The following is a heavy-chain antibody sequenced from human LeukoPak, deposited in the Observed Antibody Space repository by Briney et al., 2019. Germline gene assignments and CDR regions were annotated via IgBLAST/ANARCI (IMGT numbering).Heavy chain of an antibody. J-gene: IGHJ6*02. CDR2: ISCDGSNK. V-gene: IGHV3-30-3*01. CDR1: GFTFSSYA. D-gene: IGHD2-2*01. CDR3: ARDNYCSSTSCYLYYYYYGMDV. Sequence: GGSLRLSCAASGFTFSSYAMHWVRQAPGKGLEWVAVISCDGSNKYYADSVKGRFTISRDNSKNTLYLQMNSLRAEDTAVYYCARDNYCSSTSCYLYYYYYGMDVWGQGTTVTVSS.